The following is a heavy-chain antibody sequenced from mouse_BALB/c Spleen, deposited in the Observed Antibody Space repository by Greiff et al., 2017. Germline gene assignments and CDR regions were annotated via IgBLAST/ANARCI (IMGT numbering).Heavy chain of an antibody. CDR1: GFNIKDYY. J-gene: IGHJ2*01. Sequence: VQLKESGAELVRSGASVKLSCTASGFNIKDYYMHWVKQRPEQGLEWIGWIDPENGDTEYAPKFQGKATMTADTSSNTAYLQLSSLTSEDTAVYYCNAGGGPYYFDYWGQGTTLTVSS. CDR3: NAGGGPYYFDY. V-gene: IGHV14-4*02. CDR2: IDPENGDT. D-gene: IGHD1-1*02.